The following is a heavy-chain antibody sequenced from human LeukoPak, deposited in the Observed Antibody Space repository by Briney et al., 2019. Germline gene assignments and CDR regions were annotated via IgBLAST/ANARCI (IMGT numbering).Heavy chain of an antibody. CDR2: ISARGTNT. V-gene: IGHV3-23*01. CDR1: GFTFSDYA. CDR3: AKDFPYCSSASCYPD. J-gene: IGHJ4*02. D-gene: IGHD2-2*01. Sequence: GESLKISCAAPGFTFSDYAMTWVRQAPGKGLEWVSSISARGTNTQYADSVKGRFTIARDNPKNTLYLQMNSLRAEDTAVYYCAKDFPYCSSASCYPDWGQGTLVTVSS.